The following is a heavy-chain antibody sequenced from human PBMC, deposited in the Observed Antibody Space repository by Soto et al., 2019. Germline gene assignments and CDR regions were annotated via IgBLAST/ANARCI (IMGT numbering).Heavy chain of an antibody. D-gene: IGHD3-10*01. J-gene: IGHJ6*02. CDR1: GFTFDDYT. V-gene: IGHV3-43*01. CDR3: AKDIEVSGQHPTIHPSYYYYGMDV. Sequence: GGSLRLSCAASGFTFDDYTMHWVRQAPGKGLEWVSLISWDGGSTYYADSVKGRFTISRDNSKNSLYLQMNSLRTEDTALYYCAKDIEVSGQHPTIHPSYYYYGMDVWGQGTTVTVSS. CDR2: ISWDGGST.